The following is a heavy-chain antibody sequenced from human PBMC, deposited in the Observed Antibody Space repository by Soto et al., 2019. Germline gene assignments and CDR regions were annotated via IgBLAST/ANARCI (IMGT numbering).Heavy chain of an antibody. CDR3: ARRGGDFWSGRWGWCDP. Sequence: SETLSLTCTVSCGSISSDYWSWIRQPPGKGLEWIGYIYYSGSTNYNPSLKSRVTISVDTSKNQFSLKLSSVTAADTAVYYCARRGGDFWSGRWGWCDPWGQGTLVTVSS. CDR1: CGSISSDY. J-gene: IGHJ5*02. CDR2: IYYSGST. V-gene: IGHV4-59*08. D-gene: IGHD3-3*01.